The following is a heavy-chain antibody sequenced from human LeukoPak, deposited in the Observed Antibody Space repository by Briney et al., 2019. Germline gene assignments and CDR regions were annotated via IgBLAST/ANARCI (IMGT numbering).Heavy chain of an antibody. CDR1: GGSINSGGYY. CDR2: ISYSGST. Sequence: PSETLSLTCTVSGGSINSGGYYWSWIRQHPGKGLEWIGYISYSGSTYYNPSLKSRVTISVDTSKNQFSLKLSSVTAADTAVYYCARDKYSFGQYYFDYWGQGTLVTVSS. D-gene: IGHD5-18*01. V-gene: IGHV4-31*03. J-gene: IGHJ4*02. CDR3: ARDKYSFGQYYFDY.